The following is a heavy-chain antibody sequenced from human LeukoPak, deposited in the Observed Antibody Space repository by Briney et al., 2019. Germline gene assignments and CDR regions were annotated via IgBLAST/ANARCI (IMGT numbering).Heavy chain of an antibody. V-gene: IGHV1-69*13. CDR1: GYIFTGYY. CDR2: IIPIFGTA. CDR3: ARVSGVGAITRYYYGMDV. Sequence: GASVKVSCKASGYIFTGYYMHWVRQAPGQGLEWMGGIIPIFGTANYAQKFQGRVTITADESTSTAYMELSSLRSEDTAVYYCARVSGVGAITRYYYGMDVWGQGTTVTVSS. J-gene: IGHJ6*02. D-gene: IGHD1-26*01.